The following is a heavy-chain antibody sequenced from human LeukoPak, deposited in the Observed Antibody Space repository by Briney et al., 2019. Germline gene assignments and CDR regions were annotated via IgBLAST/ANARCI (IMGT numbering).Heavy chain of an antibody. Sequence: GGSLRLSCAASGFTFSSYAMSWVRQAPGEGLEWVSAISGSGGSTYYADSVKGRFTISRDNSKNTLYLQMNSPRAEDTAVYYCAKDGLVPKYFQHWGQGTLVTVSS. CDR2: ISGSGGST. CDR3: AKDGLVPKYFQH. J-gene: IGHJ1*01. V-gene: IGHV3-23*01. CDR1: GFTFSSYA. D-gene: IGHD6-19*01.